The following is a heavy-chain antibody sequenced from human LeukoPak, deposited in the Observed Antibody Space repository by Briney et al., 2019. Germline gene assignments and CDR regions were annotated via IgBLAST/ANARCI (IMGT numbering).Heavy chain of an antibody. Sequence: SETLSLTCAVYGGSFSGYYWSWIRQPPGKGLEWIGEINHSGSTNYNPSLKSRVTISVDTSKNQFSLKLSSVTAADMAVYYCASSSGDEVDYWGQGTLVTVSS. CDR3: ASSSGDEVDY. CDR2: INHSGST. J-gene: IGHJ4*02. V-gene: IGHV4-34*01. CDR1: GGSFSGYY. D-gene: IGHD1-14*01.